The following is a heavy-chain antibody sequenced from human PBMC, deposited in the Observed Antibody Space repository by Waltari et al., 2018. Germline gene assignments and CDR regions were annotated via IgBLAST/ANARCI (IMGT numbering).Heavy chain of an antibody. Sequence: DVQLVESGGGLVQPGGSLRLSCAASGVTFSPYSMNWVRQAPGKGLEWLSSISSGSSTIYYADSVKGRFTISRDNAKNSLYLQINSLRAEDTAVYYCARWNIGADYWGQGTLVTVSS. J-gene: IGHJ4*02. CDR2: ISSGSSTI. V-gene: IGHV3-48*04. CDR1: GVTFSPYS. D-gene: IGHD2-15*01. CDR3: ARWNIGADY.